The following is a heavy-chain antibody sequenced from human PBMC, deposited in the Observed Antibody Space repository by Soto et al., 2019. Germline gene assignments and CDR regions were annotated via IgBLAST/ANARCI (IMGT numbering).Heavy chain of an antibody. CDR2: ISGEGSST. V-gene: IGHV3-23*01. Sequence: EVQLLESGGGLVQPGGSLRLSCATSGFTFINYAMAWVRQAPGKGLEWVSIISGEGSSTHYADFVKGRFIISRDSSTNTLYPQIGSLRAEDTAVYYCAKARLYNTPFDNWGQGTVVSVSS. CDR1: GFTFINYA. J-gene: IGHJ4*02. D-gene: IGHD3-16*01. CDR3: AKARLYNTPFDN.